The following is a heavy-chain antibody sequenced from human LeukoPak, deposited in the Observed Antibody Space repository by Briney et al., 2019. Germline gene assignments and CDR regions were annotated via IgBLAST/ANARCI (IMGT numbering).Heavy chain of an antibody. D-gene: IGHD2-2*01. CDR2: IYPGNSET. CDR1: GYNFATYW. Sequence: GESLQISCMGSGYNFATYWIAWVRQMPGKGLEWMGIIYPGNSETRYSPSFQGQVTISADRSTSTAYLQWSSLKASDTARFYCARGLSYYFYYGLDVWGQGTTVTVSS. V-gene: IGHV5-51*01. J-gene: IGHJ6*02. CDR3: ARGLSYYFYYGLDV.